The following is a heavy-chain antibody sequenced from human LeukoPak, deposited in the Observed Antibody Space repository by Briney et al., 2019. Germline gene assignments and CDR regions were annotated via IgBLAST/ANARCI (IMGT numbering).Heavy chain of an antibody. CDR2: ISYDGSNK. V-gene: IGHV3-30*03. CDR3: ARDRGSYYVWYYFDY. CDR1: GFTFSSYG. D-gene: IGHD1-26*01. Sequence: PGRSLRLSCAASGFTFSSYGMHWVRQAPGKGLEWVAVISYDGSNKYYADSVKGRFTISRDNSKNTLYLQMNSLRAEDTAVYYCARDRGSYYVWYYFDYWGQGTLVTVSS. J-gene: IGHJ4*02.